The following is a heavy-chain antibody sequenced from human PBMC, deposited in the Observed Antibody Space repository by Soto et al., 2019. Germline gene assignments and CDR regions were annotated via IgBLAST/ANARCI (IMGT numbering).Heavy chain of an antibody. D-gene: IGHD5-18*01. V-gene: IGHV1-18*01. CDR1: GYTFTSYG. Sequence: QVQLVQSGAEVKKPGASVKVSCKASGYTFTSYGISWVRQAPGQGLEWMGWISAYNGNTNYAQKLQGRVTLTTDTSTSTAYMELRSLRSDDTAVYYCARGKYSPPYSYSYGMDVWGQGTTVTVSS. J-gene: IGHJ6*02. CDR3: ARGKYSPPYSYSYGMDV. CDR2: ISAYNGNT.